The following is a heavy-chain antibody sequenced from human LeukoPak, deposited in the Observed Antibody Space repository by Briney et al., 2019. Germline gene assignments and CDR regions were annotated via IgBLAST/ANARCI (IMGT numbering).Heavy chain of an antibody. CDR3: AKVKGRDYVWGSYSFDY. CDR2: LKQDGSEI. J-gene: IGHJ4*02. CDR1: DFTFSNYW. V-gene: IGHV3-7*03. Sequence: GGSLRLSCVASDFTFSNYWMSWVRQAPGKGLEWVGNLKQDGSEIYYLDSVKGRFTISRDNTKNSLYLQMNSLRAEDTAVYYYAKVKGRDYVWGSYSFDYWGQGTLVTVSS. D-gene: IGHD3-16*01.